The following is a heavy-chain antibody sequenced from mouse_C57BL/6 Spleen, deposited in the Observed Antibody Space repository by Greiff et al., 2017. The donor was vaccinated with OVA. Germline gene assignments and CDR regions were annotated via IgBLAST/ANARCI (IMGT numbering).Heavy chain of an antibody. CDR2: INPSSGYT. Sequence: QVQLKESGAELAKPGASVKLSCKASGYTFTSYWMHWVKQRPGQGLEWIGYINPSSGYTKYNQKFKDKATLTADKSSSTAYMQLSSLTYEDSAVYYCASYSNSPWFAYWGQGTLVTVSA. CDR3: ASYSNSPWFAY. D-gene: IGHD2-5*01. J-gene: IGHJ3*01. V-gene: IGHV1-7*01. CDR1: GYTFTSYW.